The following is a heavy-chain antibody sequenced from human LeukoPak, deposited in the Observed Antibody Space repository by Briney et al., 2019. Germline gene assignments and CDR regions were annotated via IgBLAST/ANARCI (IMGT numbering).Heavy chain of an antibody. V-gene: IGHV3-49*04. J-gene: IGHJ4*02. CDR2: IRSKAYGGTT. Sequence: PGGSLRLSCTASGXTFGDYAMSWVRQAPGKGQEWVGFIRSKAYGGTTEYAASVKGRFTISRDDSKSIAYMQMNSLKTEDTAVYYCTRRPYNSGWYFDYWGQGTLVTVSS. CDR3: TRRPYNSGWYFDY. D-gene: IGHD6-19*01. CDR1: GXTFGDYA.